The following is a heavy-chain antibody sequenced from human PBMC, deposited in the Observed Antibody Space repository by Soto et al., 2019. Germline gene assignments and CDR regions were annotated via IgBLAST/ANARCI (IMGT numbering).Heavy chain of an antibody. Sequence: ASVKVSCKASGFTFTSSAMQWVRQARGQGLEWMGWIDVGNGNTKYAQKFQGRVTITRDTSASTAYLELSSLRSEDTAVYYCARNIVGSTQFDFWGQGTLVTVSS. V-gene: IGHV1-3*01. CDR3: ARNIVGSTQFDF. CDR1: GFTFTSSA. D-gene: IGHD1-26*01. J-gene: IGHJ4*02. CDR2: IDVGNGNT.